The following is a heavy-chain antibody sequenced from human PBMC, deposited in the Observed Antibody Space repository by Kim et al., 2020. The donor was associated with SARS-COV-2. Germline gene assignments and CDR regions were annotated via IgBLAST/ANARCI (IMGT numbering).Heavy chain of an antibody. D-gene: IGHD6-13*01. V-gene: IGHV3-48*03. Sequence: GGSLRLSCAASGFTFSNYVMNWVRQAPGKGLEWVAYISSTSNIKDYADSVQGRLTISRDNAKNSLYLQMNNLRAEDTAVYYCARAFGYRSSQWYFDLWGRGTLITVSS. CDR3: ARAFGYRSSQWYFDL. J-gene: IGHJ2*01. CDR1: GFTFSNYV. CDR2: ISSTSNIK.